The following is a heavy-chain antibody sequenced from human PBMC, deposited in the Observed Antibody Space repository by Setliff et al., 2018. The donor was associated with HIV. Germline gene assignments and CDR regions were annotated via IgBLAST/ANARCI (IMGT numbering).Heavy chain of an antibody. CDR1: GFTFWSHS. CDR3: SRDDLKNSLFLQMNSLKTEDTAVYYCTRNQGSSFGHGFDY. CDR2: ISRGGDSI. V-gene: IGHV3-48*01. D-gene: IGHD2-2*01. J-gene: IGHJ4*02. Sequence: GGSLRLSCAASGFTFWSHSMLWVRQAPGKGLQWVAYISRGGDSIFYEDSVKGRFTISRDNARNKDYSYITDYAASVKGRFTISRDDLKNSLFLQMNSLKTEDTAVYYCTRNQGSSFGHGFDYWGRGTLVTVSS.